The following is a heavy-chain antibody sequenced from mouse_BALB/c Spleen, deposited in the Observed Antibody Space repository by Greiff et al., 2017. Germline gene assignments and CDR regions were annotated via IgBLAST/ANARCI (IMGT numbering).Heavy chain of an antibody. CDR2: INPSTGYT. CDR3: ARWGTDFAY. J-gene: IGHJ3*01. V-gene: IGHV1-7*01. CDR1: GYTFTSYW. Sequence: QVQLQQSGAELAKPGASVKMSCKASGYTFTSYWMHWVKQRPGQGLEWIGYINPSTGYTEYNQKFKDKATLTADKSSSTAYMQLSSLTSEDSAVYYCARWGTDFAYWGQGTLVTVSA. D-gene: IGHD3-3*01.